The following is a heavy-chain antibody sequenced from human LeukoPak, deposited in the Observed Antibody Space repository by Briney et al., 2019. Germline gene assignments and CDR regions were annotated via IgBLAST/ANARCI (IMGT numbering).Heavy chain of an antibody. CDR3: ARDFFMITFGGVINDAFDI. D-gene: IGHD3-16*01. CDR2: INPNSGGT. J-gene: IGHJ3*02. Sequence: ASVKVSCKASGYTFTGYYMHWVRQAHGRGLEWMGWINPNSGGTNYAQKFQGRVTMTRDTSISTAYMELSRLRSDDTAVYYCARDFFMITFGGVINDAFDIWGQGTMVTVSS. CDR1: GYTFTGYY. V-gene: IGHV1-2*02.